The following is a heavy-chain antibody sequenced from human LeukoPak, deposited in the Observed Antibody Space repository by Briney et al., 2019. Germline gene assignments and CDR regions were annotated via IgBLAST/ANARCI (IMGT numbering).Heavy chain of an antibody. CDR1: GGTFSSYA. CDR3: ARDRPGTTCFGY. Sequence: GSSVKVSCKASGGTFSSYAISWVRQAPGQGLEWMGRIIPILGIANYAQKFQGRVTITADESTSTAYMELSSLRSEDTAVYYCARDRPGTTCFGYWGQGTLVTVSS. V-gene: IGHV1-69*04. J-gene: IGHJ4*02. D-gene: IGHD1-7*01. CDR2: IIPILGIA.